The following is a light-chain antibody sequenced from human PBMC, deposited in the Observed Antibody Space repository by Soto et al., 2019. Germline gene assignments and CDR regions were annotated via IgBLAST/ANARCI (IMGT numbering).Light chain of an antibody. CDR3: QQIYSAPLT. V-gene: IGKV1-39*01. CDR1: QTITTY. Sequence: DIRMTQSPSSLFASVGASVTITCRASQTITTYLNWYRQKPGKAPKLLIYAASSLQSGVPSRFSGSGSETEFTLTISSLQPEDFATYFCQQIYSAPLTFGGGTKVEIK. J-gene: IGKJ4*01. CDR2: AAS.